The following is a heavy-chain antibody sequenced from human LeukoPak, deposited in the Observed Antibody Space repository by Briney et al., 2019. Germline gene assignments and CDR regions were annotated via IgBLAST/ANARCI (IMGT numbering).Heavy chain of an antibody. V-gene: IGHV3-23*01. Sequence: GGSLRLSCAASGFGFSNYAMSWVRQAPGKGLEWVSLIIASSGATFYVDSVKGRFTISRDNSKNTLYLQMNGLRAEDTAVYYCAKAGAYCGGDCYPYYYYYGVDVWGQGTTVTVSS. CDR2: IIASSGAT. J-gene: IGHJ6*02. CDR1: GFGFSNYA. D-gene: IGHD2-21*02. CDR3: AKAGAYCGGDCYPYYYYYGVDV.